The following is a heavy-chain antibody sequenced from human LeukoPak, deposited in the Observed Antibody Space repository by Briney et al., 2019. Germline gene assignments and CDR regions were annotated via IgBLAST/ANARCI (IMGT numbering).Heavy chain of an antibody. CDR2: IYTSGST. D-gene: IGHD3-22*01. CDR3: ARDEGWLSAGDAFDI. V-gene: IGHV4-4*07. CDR1: GGSISSYY. Sequence: PSETLSLTCTVSGGSISSYYWSWIRQPAGKGLEWIGRIYTSGSTNYNPSLKSRVTMSVDTSKNQFSLKLSSVTAADTAVYYCARDEGWLSAGDAFDIWGQGTMVTVSS. J-gene: IGHJ3*02.